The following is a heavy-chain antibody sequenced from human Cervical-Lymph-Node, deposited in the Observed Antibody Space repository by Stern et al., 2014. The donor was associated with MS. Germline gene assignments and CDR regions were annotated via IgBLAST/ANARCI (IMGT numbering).Heavy chain of an antibody. Sequence: QVQLVQSGAGVKNPSASVKVSCNASGYPFADYYMHWGRHAPGQGLEWMGCVNPKNGDTNYAQKFQGRVTMTRDTSVSTAYMALSSLRSDDTAMYYCARNPLPTSPFDYWGQGTLVTVSS. D-gene: IGHD2-21*02. CDR1: GYPFADYY. V-gene: IGHV1-2*02. CDR3: ARNPLPTSPFDY. J-gene: IGHJ4*02. CDR2: VNPKNGDT.